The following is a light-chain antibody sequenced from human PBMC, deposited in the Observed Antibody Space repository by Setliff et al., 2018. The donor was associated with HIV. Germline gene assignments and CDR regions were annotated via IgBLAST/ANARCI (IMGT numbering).Light chain of an antibody. V-gene: IGLV2-11*01. CDR3: CAYG. CDR2: EVN. Sequence: QSVLTQPRSVSGSPGQSVTISCTGTSSSLGGSTYVSWYQQYPGKAPKLIIYEVNKRPSEVPDRFSGSKSGNTASLTISGLQTDDEADYYCCAYGFGSGTKVTVL. J-gene: IGLJ1*01. CDR1: SSSLGGSTY.